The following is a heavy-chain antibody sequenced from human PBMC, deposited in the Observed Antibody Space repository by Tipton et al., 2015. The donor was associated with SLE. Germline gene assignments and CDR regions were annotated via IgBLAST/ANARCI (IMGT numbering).Heavy chain of an antibody. CDR1: GFTFSDHY. CDR2: VRNKANGYTT. Sequence: SLRLSCAASGFTFSDHYMDWVRQAPEKGLEWVGRVRNKANGYTTDYGASVKGRFIISRDDSKSSLYLQMNRLNTEDTAVYFCVRVAAGIWAFDVWGQGTMVTVSS. D-gene: IGHD6-13*01. CDR3: VRVAAGIWAFDV. V-gene: IGHV3-72*01. J-gene: IGHJ3*01.